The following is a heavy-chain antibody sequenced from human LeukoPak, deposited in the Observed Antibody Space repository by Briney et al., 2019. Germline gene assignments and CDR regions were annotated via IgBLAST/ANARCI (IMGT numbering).Heavy chain of an antibody. V-gene: IGHV3-21*01. Sequence: GGSLRLSCAASGFTFSSYSMNWVRQAPGKGLEWVSSISSRSSYIYYADSVKGRFTISRDNAKNSLYLQVNSLRAEDTAVYYCARDKSSSSTYRWFDPWGQGTLVTASS. D-gene: IGHD6-6*01. J-gene: IGHJ5*02. CDR2: ISSRSSYI. CDR3: ARDKSSSSTYRWFDP. CDR1: GFTFSSYS.